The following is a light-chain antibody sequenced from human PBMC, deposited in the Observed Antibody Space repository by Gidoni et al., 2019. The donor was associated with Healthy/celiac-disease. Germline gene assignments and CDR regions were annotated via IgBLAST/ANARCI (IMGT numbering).Light chain of an antibody. Sequence: DIQMTQSPSTLSASVGDRVTITCRASQSISSWLAWYQQKPGKAPKLLIYKASSLESGVPSRFSGSGSGTEFTLTISSLQPDEFATYYCQQYNSYSPETFGPGTKVDIK. V-gene: IGKV1-5*03. CDR3: QQYNSYSPET. CDR1: QSISSW. J-gene: IGKJ3*01. CDR2: KAS.